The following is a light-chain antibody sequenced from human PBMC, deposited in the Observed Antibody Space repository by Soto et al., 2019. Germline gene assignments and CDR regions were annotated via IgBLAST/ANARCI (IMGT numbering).Light chain of an antibody. CDR3: YQYGITPPT. CDR1: QSVGSNY. CDR2: AVF. Sequence: EIRMTQSPGTLPLSPGERATLSCRASQSVGSNYLAWYQQKPGQTPRLLIWAVFNRASSIPDRFSGGGSGTDFTLPISRLESEAFVVFYCYQYGITPPTFGQGTKGE. J-gene: IGKJ1*01. V-gene: IGKV3-20*01.